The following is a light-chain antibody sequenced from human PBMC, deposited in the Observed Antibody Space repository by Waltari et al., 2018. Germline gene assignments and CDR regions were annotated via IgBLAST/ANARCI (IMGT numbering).Light chain of an antibody. CDR1: QHVRTTS. J-gene: IGKJ2*01. CDR2: CAS. V-gene: IGKV3-20*01. CDR3: QQYGPSPPYT. Sequence: EIVLTQSPGTLSLSPGDRAPLPCRASQHVRTTSLPWYQQKPGQAPRLRSYCASDRATGIPDRFTGTGAARDFTLTISRLEPEDFAVYYCQQYGPSPPYTFGQGTKLEIK.